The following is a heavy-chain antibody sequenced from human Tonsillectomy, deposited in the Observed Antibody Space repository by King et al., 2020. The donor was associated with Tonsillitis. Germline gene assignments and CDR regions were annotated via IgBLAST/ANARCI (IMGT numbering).Heavy chain of an antibody. CDR1: GFAFSTYW. CDR3: AREYWGAGEY. V-gene: IGHV3-74*01. D-gene: IGHD7-27*01. Sequence: VQLVESGGGLIQPGGSLRLSCAASGFAFSTYWMFWVRQGPGKGLEWVSRINPDGTNIRYADSVMGRFTISRDNAKNTLFLQLSSLRAEDTAVYYCAREYWGAGEYWGQGTQVIVSS. CDR2: INPDGTNI. J-gene: IGHJ4*01.